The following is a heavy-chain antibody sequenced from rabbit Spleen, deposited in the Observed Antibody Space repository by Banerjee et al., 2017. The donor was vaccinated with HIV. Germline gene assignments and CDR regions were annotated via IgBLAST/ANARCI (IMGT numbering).Heavy chain of an antibody. J-gene: IGHJ3*01. D-gene: IGHD8-1*01. Sequence: QSLEESGGGLVQPEGSLTLTCKASGFDFSSSYYMCWVRQAPGKGLEWIGYVDFGGSAYYANWAKGRFTISKASSTTVTLQMTSLTVADTATYFCATSDAGSGAYTITRLDLWGQGTLVTVS. CDR1: GFDFSSSYY. CDR2: VDFGGSA. CDR3: ATSDAGSGAYTITRLDL. V-gene: IGHV1S40*01.